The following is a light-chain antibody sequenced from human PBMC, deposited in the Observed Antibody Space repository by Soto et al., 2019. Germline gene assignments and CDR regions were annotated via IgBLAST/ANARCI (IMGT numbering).Light chain of an antibody. V-gene: IGKV3-20*01. CDR3: QQYGSSRPNT. Sequence: EIVLTQSPGTLSSSPGERATLSCRASQSVSSSYLAWYQQKHSQAPRLLIYGASSSATGIPDRFSGSGSGTDFTITISRLEPEDLAVYYCQQYGSSRPNTFGQGTKLDIK. CDR1: QSVSSSY. CDR2: GAS. J-gene: IGKJ2*01.